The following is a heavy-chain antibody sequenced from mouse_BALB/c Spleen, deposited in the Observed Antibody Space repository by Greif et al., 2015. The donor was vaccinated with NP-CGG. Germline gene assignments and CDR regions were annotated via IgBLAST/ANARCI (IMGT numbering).Heavy chain of an antibody. J-gene: IGHJ4*01. Sequence: LVESGAELVKPGASVKLSCKASGYTFTSYWMHWVKRRPGQGLEWIGEIDPSDSYTNYNQKFKGKATLTVDKSSSTAYMQLSSLTSEDSAVYYCARKDNRGYAMDYWGQGSSVTVSS. CDR1: GYTFTSYW. V-gene: IGHV1-69*02. D-gene: IGHD1-3*01. CDR3: ARKDNRGYAMDY. CDR2: IDPSDSYT.